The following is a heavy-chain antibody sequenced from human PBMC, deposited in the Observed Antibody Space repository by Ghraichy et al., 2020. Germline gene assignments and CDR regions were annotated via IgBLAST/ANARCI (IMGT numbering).Heavy chain of an antibody. CDR1: GFTFSTYS. D-gene: IGHD4-17*01. Sequence: GGSLRLSCAASGFTFSTYSMNWVRQAPGKGLEWVSYISSSSSYIYYADSVKGRFTISRDNAKNSLYLQMNSLRAEDTAVYYCARQPANTVTTYYFDYWGHGNLVTVSP. J-gene: IGHJ4*01. CDR2: ISSSSSYI. V-gene: IGHV3-21*01. CDR3: ARQPANTVTTYYFDY.